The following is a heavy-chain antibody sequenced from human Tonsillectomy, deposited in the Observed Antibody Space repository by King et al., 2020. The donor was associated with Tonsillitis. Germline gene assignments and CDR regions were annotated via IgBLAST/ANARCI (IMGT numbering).Heavy chain of an antibody. CDR1: EFTFSSYA. D-gene: IGHD6-19*01. CDR3: AKLGFSSGWYGYFDY. J-gene: IGHJ4*02. V-gene: IGHV3-23*04. CDR2: ISGSAGST. Sequence: EVQLVESGGGLVQPGGSLRLSCAVSEFTFSSYAMTWVRQAPGKGLEWVSAISGSAGSTYYADSVKGRFTISRDNSKNMLYLQMNSLRAEDTAVYYCAKLGFSSGWYGYFDYWGQGTLVTVSS.